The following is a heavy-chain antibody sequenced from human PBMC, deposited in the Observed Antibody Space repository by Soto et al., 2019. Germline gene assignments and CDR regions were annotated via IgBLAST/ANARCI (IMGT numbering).Heavy chain of an antibody. CDR2: ISGSGGST. Sequence: EVQLLESGGGMVRPGGSLRLSCAASGFTFSSYAMSWVRQAPGKGLEWVSAISGSGGSTYYADSVKGRCTISRDISKNMQYLQMNSSRAEDTAVYYCAKDHCGGACYSYSWGQGTLVTVSS. V-gene: IGHV3-23*01. D-gene: IGHD2-21*02. CDR1: GFTFSSYA. J-gene: IGHJ4*02. CDR3: AKDHCGGACYSYS.